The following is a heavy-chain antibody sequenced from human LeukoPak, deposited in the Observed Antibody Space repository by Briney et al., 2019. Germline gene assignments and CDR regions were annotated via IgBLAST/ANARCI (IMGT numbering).Heavy chain of an antibody. CDR2: IHNSGNT. J-gene: IGHJ4*02. D-gene: IGHD6-19*01. CDR1: GGSVSTYY. Sequence: SETPSLTCTVSGGSVSTYYWSWIRQSPGKGLEWIGYIHNSGNTKYNPSLKSRVTMSVDTSKNQFSLRLSFVTAADTAVYYCAREGFNSGSFNYWGQGTLVTVSS. CDR3: AREGFNSGSFNY. V-gene: IGHV4-59*02.